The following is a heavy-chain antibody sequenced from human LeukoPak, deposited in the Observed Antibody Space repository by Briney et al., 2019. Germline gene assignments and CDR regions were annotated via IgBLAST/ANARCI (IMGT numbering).Heavy chain of an antibody. J-gene: IGHJ4*02. V-gene: IGHV4-31*03. CDR1: GGSISSGGYY. Sequence: PSETLSLTCTVSGGSISSGGYYWSWLRQHPGKGLEWIGYIYYSGSTYYNTSLKSRVTISVDTSKNQFSLKLSSVTAADTAVYYCARTNSGYGFDYWGQGTLVTVSS. D-gene: IGHD5-12*01. CDR2: IYYSGST. CDR3: ARTNSGYGFDY.